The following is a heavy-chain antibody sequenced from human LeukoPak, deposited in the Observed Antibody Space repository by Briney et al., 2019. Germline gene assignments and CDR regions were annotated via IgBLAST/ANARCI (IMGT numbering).Heavy chain of an antibody. CDR3: ARDLTSNSGHVRNYGMDV. V-gene: IGHV3-53*01. CDR2: LYSGGST. Sequence: GGSLRLSCAASGFTVSSTYMTWVRQAPGKGLEWVSVLYSGGSTYYADSVKGRFTISRDNSKNTLYLEMNSLRGEDTAVYYCARDLTSNSGHVRNYGMDVWGKGTTVTVSS. J-gene: IGHJ6*04. CDR1: GFTVSSTY. D-gene: IGHD5-12*01.